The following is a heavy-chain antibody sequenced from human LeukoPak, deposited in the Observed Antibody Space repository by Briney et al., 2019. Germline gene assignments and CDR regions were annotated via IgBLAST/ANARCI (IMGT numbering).Heavy chain of an antibody. J-gene: IGHJ4*02. CDR2: IYYSGST. Sequence: PSETLSLTCIVSGGSVRSSIHYWGWIRQPPGKGLEWIGDIYYSGSTYHNPSLKSRVTISVDTSKNQFSLKLSSVTAADTAVYYCAREVGGDGDYFDYWGQGTLVTVSS. V-gene: IGHV4-39*07. D-gene: IGHD3-16*01. CDR1: GGSVRSSIHY. CDR3: AREVGGDGDYFDY.